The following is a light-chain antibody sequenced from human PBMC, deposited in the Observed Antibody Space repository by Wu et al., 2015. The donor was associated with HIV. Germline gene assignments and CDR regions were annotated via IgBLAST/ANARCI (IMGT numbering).Light chain of an antibody. CDR1: QIISSY. Sequence: DIQMTQSPSSLSASVGDRVTITCRASQIISSYLNWYQQKPGKAPRLLIYAASSLQGGVPSRFSGSGSGTDFTLTINNLQPEDFATYYCQQSYSTPGTFGQGTKLEIK. J-gene: IGKJ2*02. V-gene: IGKV1-39*01. CDR2: AAS. CDR3: QQSYSTPGT.